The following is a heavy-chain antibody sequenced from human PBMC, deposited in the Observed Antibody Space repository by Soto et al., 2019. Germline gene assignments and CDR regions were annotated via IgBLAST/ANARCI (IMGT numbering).Heavy chain of an antibody. J-gene: IGHJ3*02. Sequence: QPPGKGLEWIASIKYSGTTFYNPSLKSRVTLSVDTSKNQFALKLSSVTAAETAVYYCARHRRRRRRYTVFAIWGQGRSVT. CDR3: ARHRRRRRRYTVFAI. D-gene: IGHD5-18*01. CDR2: IKYSGTT. V-gene: IGHV4-39*01.